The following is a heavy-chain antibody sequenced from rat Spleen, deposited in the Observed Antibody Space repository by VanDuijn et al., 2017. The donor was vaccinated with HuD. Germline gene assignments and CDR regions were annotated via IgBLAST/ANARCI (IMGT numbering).Heavy chain of an antibody. J-gene: IGHJ2*01. CDR1: GFTFSNYY. CDR3: TRGYYFDY. V-gene: IGHV5-25*01. CDR2: ISTGDNNT. Sequence: EVQLVESGGGLVLPGRSMKLSCAASGFTFSNYYMAWVRQAPTKGLEWVASISTGDNNTYFRDSVRGRFTISRDNAKSTLYLQMDSLRSEDTATYYCTRGYYFDYWGQGVMVTVSS.